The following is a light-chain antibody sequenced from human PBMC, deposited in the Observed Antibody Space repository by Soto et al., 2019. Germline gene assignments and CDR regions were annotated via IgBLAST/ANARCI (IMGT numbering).Light chain of an antibody. CDR3: QHYYGTSPIA. Sequence: EIALTQSPGTLSLSPGERATLYCRASQSVTSRLAWYQQRPGQAPRLLISSASIRATGIPDRFSGSGSGTDFTLTISRLEPEDFALYYCQHYYGTSPIAFGQGTRLEIK. CDR2: SAS. CDR1: QSVTSR. V-gene: IGKV3-20*01. J-gene: IGKJ5*01.